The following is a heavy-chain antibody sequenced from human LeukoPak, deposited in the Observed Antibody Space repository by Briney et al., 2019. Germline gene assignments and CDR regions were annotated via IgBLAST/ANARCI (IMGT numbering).Heavy chain of an antibody. CDR1: GGSISSYY. CDR3: ARESYYYDSSGYYYEVGVDY. D-gene: IGHD3-22*01. V-gene: IGHV4-59*01. CDR2: IYYSGST. J-gene: IGHJ4*02. Sequence: KTSETLSLTCTVSGGSISSYYWSWLRQPPPKGLEWVGYIYYSGSTNYNPPLQRRVTISVDTSKNQFSLKLSSVTAADTAVYYCARESYYYDSSGYYYEVGVDYWGQGTLVTVSS.